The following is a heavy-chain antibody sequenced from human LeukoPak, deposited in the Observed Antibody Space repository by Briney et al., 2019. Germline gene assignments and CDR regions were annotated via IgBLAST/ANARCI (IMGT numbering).Heavy chain of an antibody. CDR1: VSYFRDYY. V-gene: IGHV3-30*09. CDR3: VSPTADYPFLYYFDS. CDR2: ISSDGNSK. Sequence: GGSLRLSCAASVSYFRDYYMNWVRQAPGKGLEWVAVISSDGNSKNFALSVKGRFAISRDNSKNTLFLQMNNLRSEDTALYYCVSPTADYPFLYYFDSWGQGTLVTVSS. J-gene: IGHJ4*02. D-gene: IGHD5-12*01.